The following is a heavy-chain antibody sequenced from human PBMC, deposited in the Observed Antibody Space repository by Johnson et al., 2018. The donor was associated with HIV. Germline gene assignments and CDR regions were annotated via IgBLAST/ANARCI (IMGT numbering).Heavy chain of an antibody. D-gene: IGHD6-13*01. CDR1: GFTFSSYA. CDR3: AKDGRNGIAAAEPPAFDI. V-gene: IGHV3-30*04. J-gene: IGHJ3*02. Sequence: QVQLVESGGGVVQPGRSLRLSCAASGFTFSSYAMHWVRQAPGKGLEWVAVISYDGSNKYYADSVKGRFTVPRDNSKNTLYLQKNSLRAEDTAVYYCAKDGRNGIAAAEPPAFDIWGQGTMVTVSS. CDR2: ISYDGSNK.